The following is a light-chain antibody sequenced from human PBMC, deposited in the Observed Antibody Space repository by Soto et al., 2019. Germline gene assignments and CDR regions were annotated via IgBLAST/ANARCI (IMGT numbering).Light chain of an antibody. V-gene: IGKV3-11*01. J-gene: IGKJ2*01. CDR2: DAS. Sequence: EIVLTQSPDTLSLSPVERATLSCRASQSVSSYLAWYQQKPGQAPRLLIYDASNRATGIPARFSGSGSGTDFTLTISSLEPEDFAVYYCQQRSNWPGYTIGQGTKLEIK. CDR1: QSVSSY. CDR3: QQRSNWPGYT.